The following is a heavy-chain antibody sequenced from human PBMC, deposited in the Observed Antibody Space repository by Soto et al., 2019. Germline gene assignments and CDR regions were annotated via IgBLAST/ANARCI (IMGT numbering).Heavy chain of an antibody. D-gene: IGHD1-26*01. CDR3: AIAPGSPGDYYYYGMDV. CDR2: ISISSSTI. Sequence: EVQLVESGGGLVQPGGSLRLSCAASGFTFSSYSMNWVRQAPGKGLEWVSYISISSSTIYYADSVKGRFTISRDNAKNSLYLQMNSLRAEDTAVYYCAIAPGSPGDYYYYGMDVWGQGTTVTVSS. V-gene: IGHV3-48*01. J-gene: IGHJ6*02. CDR1: GFTFSSYS.